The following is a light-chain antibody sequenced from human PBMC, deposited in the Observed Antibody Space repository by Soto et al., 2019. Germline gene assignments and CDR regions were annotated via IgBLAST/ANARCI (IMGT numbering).Light chain of an antibody. CDR2: SAS. J-gene: IGKJ4*01. Sequence: IQMTQSPSSLSASVGDRVTITCRASQGVRDDVGWYQQKPGKAPKLLIYSASTLQSGVPSRFIGSGSGTDFTLTISGLQPEDFAPYYCLQDNSYPLTFGGGTKVEIK. CDR1: QGVRDD. V-gene: IGKV1-6*01. CDR3: LQDNSYPLT.